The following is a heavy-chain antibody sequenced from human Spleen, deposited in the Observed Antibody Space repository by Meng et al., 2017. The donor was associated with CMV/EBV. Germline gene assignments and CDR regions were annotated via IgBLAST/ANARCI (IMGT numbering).Heavy chain of an antibody. D-gene: IGHD5-18*01. V-gene: IGHV3-30*04. CDR1: GFTFSSYS. CDR2: ISYDGTTQ. J-gene: IGHJ5*02. CDR3: VRGFVGYSYELDL. Sequence: GGSLRLSCAASGFTFSSYSIHWVRQAPGKGLEWVAVISYDGTTQYYADSVKGRFTISRDNSKNTLNLQINSLKSEDTAVYYCVRGFVGYSYELDLWGQGNRVTVSS.